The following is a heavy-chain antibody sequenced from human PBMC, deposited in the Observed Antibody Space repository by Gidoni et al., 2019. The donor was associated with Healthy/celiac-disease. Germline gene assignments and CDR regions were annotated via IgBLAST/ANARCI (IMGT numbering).Heavy chain of an antibody. J-gene: IGHJ4*02. D-gene: IGHD3-16*01. CDR3: TRLLLHPMGGYYFDY. V-gene: IGHV3-73*01. Sequence: EVQLVESGGGLVQPGGSLNLSCAASGFTFSGSAMHWVRQASGKGLEWVGRIRSKANSYATAYAASVKGRFTISRDDSKNTAYLQMNSLKTEDTAVYYCTRLLLHPMGGYYFDYWGQGTLVTVSS. CDR2: IRSKANSYAT. CDR1: GFTFSGSA.